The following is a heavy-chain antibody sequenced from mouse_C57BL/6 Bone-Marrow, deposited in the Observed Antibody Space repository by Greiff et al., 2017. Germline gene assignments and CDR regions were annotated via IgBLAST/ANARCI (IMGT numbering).Heavy chain of an antibody. J-gene: IGHJ4*01. V-gene: IGHV7-3*01. Sequence: EVKVVESGGGLVQPGGSLSLSCAASGFTFTDYYMSWVRQPPGKALEWLGFIRNKANGYTTEYSASVKGRFTISRDNSQSILYLQMNALRAEDSATYYCARSLTTVVAPYAMDYWGQGTSVTVSS. CDR2: IRNKANGYTT. CDR1: GFTFTDYY. CDR3: ARSLTTVVAPYAMDY. D-gene: IGHD1-1*01.